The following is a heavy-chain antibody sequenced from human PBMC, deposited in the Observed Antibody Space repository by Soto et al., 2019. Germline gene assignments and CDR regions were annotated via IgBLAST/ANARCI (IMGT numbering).Heavy chain of an antibody. D-gene: IGHD2-2*01. Sequence: ASVKVSCKASGYTFTGYYMHWVRQAPGQGLEWMGWINPNSGGTNYAQKFQGWVTMTRDTSISTAYMELSRLRSDDTAVYYCARSGVPGYGMDVWGQGTTVTVSS. CDR1: GYTFTGYY. CDR2: INPNSGGT. CDR3: ARSGVPGYGMDV. V-gene: IGHV1-2*04. J-gene: IGHJ6*02.